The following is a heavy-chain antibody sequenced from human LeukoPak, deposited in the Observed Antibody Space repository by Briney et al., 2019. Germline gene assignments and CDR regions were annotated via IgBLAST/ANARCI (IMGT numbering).Heavy chain of an antibody. J-gene: IGHJ4*02. V-gene: IGHV1-18*01. Sequence: ASVKVSCKASGYTFTSCAISWVRQAPGQGLEWMGWISAYNGNTNYAQKLQGRVTMTTDTSTSTAYMELRSLRSDDTAVYYCARESHRLYDYVWGSYESKHYWGQGTLVTVSS. D-gene: IGHD3-16*01. CDR2: ISAYNGNT. CDR1: GYTFTSCA. CDR3: ARESHRLYDYVWGSYESKHY.